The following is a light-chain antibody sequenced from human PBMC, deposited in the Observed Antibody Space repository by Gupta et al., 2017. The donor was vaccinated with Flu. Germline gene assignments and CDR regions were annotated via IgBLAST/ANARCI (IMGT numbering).Light chain of an antibody. CDR3: QQYERAPFT. J-gene: IGKJ3*01. CDR2: GAS. V-gene: IGKV3-20*01. CDR1: QSISRSY. Sequence: GTLALSPRERSTPSCRASQSISRSYLAWYQRKPGQAPRLLIFGASSRATGIPDRFSGSGSGTDFTLTISRLEPEDVAVYYCQQYERAPFTFGPGTKVDIK.